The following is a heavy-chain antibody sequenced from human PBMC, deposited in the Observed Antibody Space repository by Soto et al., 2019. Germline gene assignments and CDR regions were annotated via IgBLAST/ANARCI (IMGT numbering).Heavy chain of an antibody. D-gene: IGHD1-1*01. CDR3: ARDLPKGWNEDWFDP. CDR1: GGTFSSYT. J-gene: IGHJ5*02. Sequence: QVPLVQSGAEVKKPGSSVKVSCKASGGTFSSYTISWVRQAPGQGLEWMGRIIPILGIANYAQKFQGRVTITADKSTSTAYMELSSLRSEDTAVYYCARDLPKGWNEDWFDPWGQGTLVTVSS. CDR2: IIPILGIA. V-gene: IGHV1-69*08.